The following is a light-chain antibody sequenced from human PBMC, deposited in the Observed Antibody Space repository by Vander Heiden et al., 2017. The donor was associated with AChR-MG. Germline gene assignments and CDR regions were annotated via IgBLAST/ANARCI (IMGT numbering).Light chain of an antibody. CDR2: DAS. CDR1: QDISNY. J-gene: IGKJ5*01. Sequence: DIQMTQSPSSLSASVGDRVTITCQASQDISNYLNWYQQKPGKAPKLLIYDASNLETGVPSRFSGSGSGTDFTFTISSLQPEDIATYYCQQEDNLLPTFGQMTRLEIK. V-gene: IGKV1-33*01. CDR3: QQEDNLLPT.